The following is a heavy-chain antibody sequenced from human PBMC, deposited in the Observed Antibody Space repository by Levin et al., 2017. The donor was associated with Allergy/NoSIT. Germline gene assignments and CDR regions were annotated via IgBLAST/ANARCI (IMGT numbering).Heavy chain of an antibody. CDR3: ATYFHTASLDS. D-gene: IGHD5-18*01. V-gene: IGHV3-7*02. J-gene: IGHJ5*01. Sequence: GGSLRLSCVASGFTFRNFWMSWVRQAPGKGLEWVANIKEDGSEKHSADSVKGRFTISRDNAKNSLSLQMNSLRAEDTAVYYCATYFHTASLDSWGQGTLVTVSS. CDR1: GFTFRNFW. CDR2: IKEDGSEK.